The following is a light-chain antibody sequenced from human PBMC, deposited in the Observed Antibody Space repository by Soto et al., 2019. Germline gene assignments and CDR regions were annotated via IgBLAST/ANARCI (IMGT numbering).Light chain of an antibody. CDR1: QSFSNNY. CDR3: QQYGSLPKT. J-gene: IGKJ1*01. V-gene: IGKV3-20*01. Sequence: LTQSPGTLSLSPGERATLSCRASQSFSNNYLAWYQQKSGQAPRLLIYGAFSRANGIPVRFSGSASGTDFTLIISRLEPEDVAVYYCQQYGSLPKTFGQGTKVDI. CDR2: GAF.